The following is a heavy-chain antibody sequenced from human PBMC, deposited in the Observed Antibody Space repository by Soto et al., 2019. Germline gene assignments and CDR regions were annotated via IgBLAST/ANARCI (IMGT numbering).Heavy chain of an antibody. D-gene: IGHD2-21*02. J-gene: IGHJ4*02. V-gene: IGHV4-59*01. CDR1: GGSISSTN. Sequence: SETLSLTCYVSGGSISSTNWWTWIRQPPGKGLEWVGYISDIGTTNYNPSLQSRVTISVDTSKNQFSLKLSSVTAADTAVYYCAREPRQGDRIYYFDYWGPGTLVTVSS. CDR3: AREPRQGDRIYYFDY. CDR2: ISDIGTT.